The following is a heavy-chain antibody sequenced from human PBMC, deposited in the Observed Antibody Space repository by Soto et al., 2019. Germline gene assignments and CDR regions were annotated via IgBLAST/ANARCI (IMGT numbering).Heavy chain of an antibody. CDR1: SGSIGTYC. J-gene: IGHJ4*02. CDR2: IYYRGNT. V-gene: IGHV4-59*08. CDR3: ARHPGYYDILTGYTTYYFDY. Sequence: TFSSGSIGTYCWSWIRKKPGKGLEWIGYIYYRGNTDYNPSLKSRVTISLDTPKNQFSLKLSSVTAADTAVYYCARHPGYYDILTGYTTYYFDYWGQGILVTVSS. D-gene: IGHD3-9*01.